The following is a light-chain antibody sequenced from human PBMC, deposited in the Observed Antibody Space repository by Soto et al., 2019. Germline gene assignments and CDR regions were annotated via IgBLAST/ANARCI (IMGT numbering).Light chain of an antibody. CDR2: EGT. V-gene: IGLV2-23*01. J-gene: IGLJ2*01. CDR1: SSDVATFNV. Sequence: QSALTQPASVSGSPGQSITISCSGTSSDVATFNVVSWFQQYPGKAPKLIIYEGTKRPSGVSSRFSGSRSGNTASLTISGLQAEDEGDYYCCFYTGSIVLFGGGTKLTVL. CDR3: CFYTGSIVL.